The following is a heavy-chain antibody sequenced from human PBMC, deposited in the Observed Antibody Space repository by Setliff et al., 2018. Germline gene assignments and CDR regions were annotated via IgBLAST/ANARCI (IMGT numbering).Heavy chain of an antibody. D-gene: IGHD3-10*01. CDR1: GGPIKSDSYY. J-gene: IGHJ4*02. CDR2: MYSSGST. V-gene: IGHV4-39*01. CDR3: ARSLGSGSYYNSRPYYSDY. Sequence: SETLSLTCSVSGGPIKSDSYYWGWIRQPPGKGLEWIGSMYSSGSTYYNPSLKSRVTISVDTSQNQFSLKLSSVTAAGTAVYYCARSLGSGSYYNSRPYYSDYWGQGTLVTVSS.